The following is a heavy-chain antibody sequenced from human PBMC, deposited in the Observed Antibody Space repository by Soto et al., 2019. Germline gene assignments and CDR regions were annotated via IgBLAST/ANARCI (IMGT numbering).Heavy chain of an antibody. CDR3: ATTLGNYDILTGYSKLTNWFDY. CDR1: GGSISSSSYY. CDR2: IYYSGST. D-gene: IGHD3-9*01. Sequence: SETLSLTCTVSGGSISSSSYYWGWIRQPPGKGLEWIGSIYYSGSTYYNPSLKSRVTISVDTSKNQFSLKLSSVTAADTAVYYCATTLGNYDILTGYSKLTNWFDYWGQGTLVTVSS. J-gene: IGHJ5*01. V-gene: IGHV4-39*01.